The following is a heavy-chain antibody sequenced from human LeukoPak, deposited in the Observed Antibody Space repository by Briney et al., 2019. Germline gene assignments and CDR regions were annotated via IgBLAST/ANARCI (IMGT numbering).Heavy chain of an antibody. D-gene: IGHD2-2*01. Sequence: ASVKVSCKASGYTFTSYGISWVRQAPGQGLEWMGWISAYNGNTNYAQKLQGRVTMTTDTSTSTAYMELRSLRSDDTAVYYCARDTSVVVVPAASGGNWFDPWGQGTLVTVSS. V-gene: IGHV1-18*01. J-gene: IGHJ5*02. CDR3: ARDTSVVVVPAASGGNWFDP. CDR2: ISAYNGNT. CDR1: GYTFTSYG.